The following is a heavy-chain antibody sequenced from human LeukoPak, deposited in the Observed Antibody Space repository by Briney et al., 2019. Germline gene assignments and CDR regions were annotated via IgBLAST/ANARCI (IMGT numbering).Heavy chain of an antibody. CDR1: GFTFSNYG. Sequence: PGGSLRLSCAASGFTFSNYGIHWVRQAPGKGLEWVAFVRYDGSNKYYADSVKGRFTISRDNSKNTLYLQMNSLRADDTAVYYCTKEMADRREAFDYWGQGTLATVSS. CDR3: TKEMADRREAFDY. D-gene: IGHD6-6*01. CDR2: VRYDGSNK. J-gene: IGHJ4*02. V-gene: IGHV3-30*02.